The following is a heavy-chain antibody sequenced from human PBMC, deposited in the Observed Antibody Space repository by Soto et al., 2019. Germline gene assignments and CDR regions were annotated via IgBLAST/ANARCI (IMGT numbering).Heavy chain of an antibody. J-gene: IGHJ4*02. CDR1: GFTVSSNY. D-gene: IGHD6-19*01. Sequence: GGSLRLSCAASGFTVSSNYMSWVRQAPGKGLEWVSVIYSGGSTYYADSVKGRFTISRNNSKNTLYLQMNSLRAEDTAVYYCARQYSSGWYLDYWGQGTLVTVSS. CDR2: IYSGGST. V-gene: IGHV3-53*04. CDR3: ARQYSSGWYLDY.